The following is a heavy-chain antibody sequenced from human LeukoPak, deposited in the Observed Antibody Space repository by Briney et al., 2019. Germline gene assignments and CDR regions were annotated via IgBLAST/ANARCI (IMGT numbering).Heavy chain of an antibody. CDR1: GFTFSTYA. CDR2: ISYDGSNK. V-gene: IGHV3-30-3*01. CDR3: ARAKQWLPPFDY. D-gene: IGHD6-19*01. J-gene: IGHJ4*02. Sequence: PGASLRLSCAASGFTFSTYAMSWVRQAPGKGLEWVAVISYDGSNKYYADSVEGRFTISRDNSKNTLYLQMNSLRAEDTAVYYCARAKQWLPPFDYWGQGTLVTVSS.